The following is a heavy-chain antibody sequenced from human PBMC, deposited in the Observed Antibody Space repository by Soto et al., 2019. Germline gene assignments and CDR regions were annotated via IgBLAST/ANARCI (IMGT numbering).Heavy chain of an antibody. J-gene: IGHJ6*02. CDR2: ISYDGSNK. CDR3: ARDIAVAAYYYYGMDV. D-gene: IGHD6-19*01. Sequence: QVQLVESGGGVVQPGRSLRLSCAASGFTFSSYAMHWVRQAPGKGLEWVAVISYDGSNKYYADSVKGRFTISRDNSKNTLDLQMNSLRAEDTAVYYCARDIAVAAYYYYGMDVWGQGTTVTVSS. V-gene: IGHV3-30-3*01. CDR1: GFTFSSYA.